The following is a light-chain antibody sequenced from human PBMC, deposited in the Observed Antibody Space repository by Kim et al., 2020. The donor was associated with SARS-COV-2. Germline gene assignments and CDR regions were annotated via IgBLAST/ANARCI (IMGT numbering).Light chain of an antibody. CDR2: SAS. J-gene: IGKJ2*03. Sequence: EIVLTQSPGTLSLSPGERATLSCRASQSVSSSYLAWYQQKPGQAPRLLIYSASSRATDIPDRFSGSGSGTDFTLTISRLEPEDFAVYYCQQYGSSPPQYSFGQGTKLEI. CDR1: QSVSSSY. CDR3: QQYGSSPPQYS. V-gene: IGKV3-20*01.